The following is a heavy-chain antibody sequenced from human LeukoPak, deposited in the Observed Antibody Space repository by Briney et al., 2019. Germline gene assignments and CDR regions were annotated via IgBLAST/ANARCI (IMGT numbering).Heavy chain of an antibody. CDR3: ARVVRQQLAFDY. CDR2: IYHRGST. J-gene: IGHJ4*02. Sequence: SETLSLTCAVSGGSISSGGYSWSWIRQPPGKGLEWIGYIYHRGSTYYNPSLKSRVTISVDRSKNQFSLKLSSVTAADTAVYYCARVVRQQLAFDYWGQGTLVTVSS. CDR1: GGSISSGGYS. V-gene: IGHV4-30-2*01. D-gene: IGHD6-13*01.